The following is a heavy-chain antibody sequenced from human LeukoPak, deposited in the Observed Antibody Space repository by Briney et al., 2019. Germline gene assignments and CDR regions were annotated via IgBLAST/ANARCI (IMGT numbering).Heavy chain of an antibody. CDR1: GGTFSSYA. D-gene: IGHD3-10*01. V-gene: IGHV1-69*05. CDR3: ARVFRVWFGEPYFDY. CDR2: IIPIFGTA. Sequence: ASVKVSCKASGGTFSSYAISWVRQAPGQGLEWMGGIIPIFGTANYAQKFQGRVTLTRDMSTSTDYLELSSLRSEDTAVYYCARVFRVWFGEPYFDYWGQGTLVTVSS. J-gene: IGHJ4*02.